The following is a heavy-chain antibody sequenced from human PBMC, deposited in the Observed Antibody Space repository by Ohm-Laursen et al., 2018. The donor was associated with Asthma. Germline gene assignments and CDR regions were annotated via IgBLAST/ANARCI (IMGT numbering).Heavy chain of an antibody. CDR1: GFTFSSYA. CDR3: ARDLYFYGSGSYYPPYFYYGMDV. J-gene: IGHJ6*02. CDR2: IWYDGSNK. Sequence: SLRLSCTASGFTFSSYAMHWVRQAPGKGLEWVAVIWYDGSNKYYTDSVKGRFTISRDNSKNTLYLQVNSLRAEDTAVYYCARDLYFYGSGSYYPPYFYYGMDVWGQGTTITVS. D-gene: IGHD3-10*01. V-gene: IGHV3-33*08.